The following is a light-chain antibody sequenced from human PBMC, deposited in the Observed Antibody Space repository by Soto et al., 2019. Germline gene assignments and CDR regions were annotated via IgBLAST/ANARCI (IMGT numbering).Light chain of an antibody. CDR3: QQFSSYPLT. J-gene: IGKJ4*01. V-gene: IGKV3-20*01. Sequence: VWTQSPGTLSLSPGERATLAGRASQTVRNNYLAWYQQTPGQAPWLLIYEASSRANGIPARFSGGGSRTDFTHTISRLEAEDFALYYYQQFSSYPLTFGGGTKVDIK. CDR1: QTVRNNY. CDR2: EAS.